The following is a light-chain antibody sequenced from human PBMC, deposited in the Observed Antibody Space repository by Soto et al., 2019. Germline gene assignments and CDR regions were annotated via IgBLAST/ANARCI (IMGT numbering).Light chain of an antibody. J-gene: IGLJ1*01. CDR3: AAWDESQNGPYV. V-gene: IGLV1-44*01. Sequence: QSVLTQAPSASGTPGQRVTISCSGSSSNFSSEPVNWYQHLPGAAPRLLIYGNDHRPSGVTDRFSGSKTATSASLAISGLQSEDEGDYYCAAWDESQNGPYVFGSGTKLTVL. CDR2: GND. CDR1: SSNFSSEP.